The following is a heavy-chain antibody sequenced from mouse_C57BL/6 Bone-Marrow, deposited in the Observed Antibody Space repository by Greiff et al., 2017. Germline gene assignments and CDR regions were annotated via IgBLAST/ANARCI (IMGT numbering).Heavy chain of an antibody. CDR1: GYTFTSYT. CDR2: INPSSGYT. J-gene: IGHJ3*01. V-gene: IGHV1-4*01. CDR3: ARHPRRGFAY. Sequence: QVQLQQSGAELARPGASVKMSCKASGYTFTSYTMHWVKQRPGQGLEWIGYINPSSGYTKYNQKFKDKATLTADKSSSTAYMQLSSLTSEDSAVYYSARHPRRGFAYWGQGTLLTVSA.